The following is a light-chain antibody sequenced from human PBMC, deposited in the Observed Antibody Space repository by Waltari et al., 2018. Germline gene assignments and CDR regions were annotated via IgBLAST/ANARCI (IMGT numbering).Light chain of an antibody. J-gene: IGLJ2*01. CDR3: HSRDASGVGGT. Sequence: TQDPAVSVAMGQKVRITCQGDSLRSYYASWYQQRPGQAPILIMYDKNNRPSGVPDRFSGSSSDNTASLTITGAQAEDEGHYYCHSRDASGVGGTFGGGTKLTVL. V-gene: IGLV3-19*01. CDR2: DKN. CDR1: SLRSYY.